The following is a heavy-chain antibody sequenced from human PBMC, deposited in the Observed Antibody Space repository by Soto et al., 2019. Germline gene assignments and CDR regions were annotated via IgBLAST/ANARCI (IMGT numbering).Heavy chain of an antibody. D-gene: IGHD2-15*01. J-gene: IGHJ5*02. Sequence: QVQLQESGPGLVKPSQTLSLTCTVSGGSISSGDYYWSWIRQPPGKGLEWFGYIYYSGTTYYNPSLKGRVTISVHTSKTQFPLKLSSVTAADTAVYYCARDLGYCSGGSCYPPARWFDPWGQGTLVTVSS. CDR2: IYYSGTT. CDR3: ARDLGYCSGGSCYPPARWFDP. V-gene: IGHV4-30-4*01. CDR1: GGSISSGDYY.